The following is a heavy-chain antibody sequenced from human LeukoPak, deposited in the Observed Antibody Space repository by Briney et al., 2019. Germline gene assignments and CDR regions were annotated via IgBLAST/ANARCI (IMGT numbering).Heavy chain of an antibody. Sequence: SVKVSCKASGGTFSSYAISWVRQAPGQGLEWMGGIIPIFGTANYAQKFQGRVTITADESASTAYMELSSLRSEDTAVYYCARGGYSGSYYAQFDYWGQGTLVTVSS. CDR1: GGTFSSYA. V-gene: IGHV1-69*13. CDR2: IIPIFGTA. J-gene: IGHJ4*02. D-gene: IGHD1-26*01. CDR3: ARGGYSGSYYAQFDY.